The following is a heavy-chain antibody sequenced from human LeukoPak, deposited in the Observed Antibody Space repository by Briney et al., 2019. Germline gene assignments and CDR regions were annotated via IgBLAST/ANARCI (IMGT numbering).Heavy chain of an antibody. CDR2: IGGSGGST. J-gene: IGHJ4*02. V-gene: IGHV3-23*01. CDR1: GFTFSSFT. D-gene: IGHD3-10*01. Sequence: PGGSLRLSCAASGFTFSSFTMTWVRQAPGKGLEWVSPIGGSGGSTYYAGSVKGRFTISRDNSKSTLSLQMNSLRAEDSAIYYCARNYYGSGTMGGYWGQGTLVTVPS. CDR3: ARNYYGSGTMGGY.